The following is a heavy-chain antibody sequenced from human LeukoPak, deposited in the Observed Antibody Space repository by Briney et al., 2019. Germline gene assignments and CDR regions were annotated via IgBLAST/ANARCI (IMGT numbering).Heavy chain of an antibody. D-gene: IGHD5-12*01. J-gene: IGHJ4*02. CDR2: IYYSGST. Sequence: SQTLSLTCTVSGGSISSGGYYWSWIRQHPGKGLEWIGYIYYSGSTYYNPSLKSRVTISVDTSKNQFSLKLSSVTAADTAVYYCARGYVDIVATMTYPLDYWGQGTLVTVSS. CDR3: ARGYVDIVATMTYPLDY. V-gene: IGHV4-31*03. CDR1: GGSISSGGYY.